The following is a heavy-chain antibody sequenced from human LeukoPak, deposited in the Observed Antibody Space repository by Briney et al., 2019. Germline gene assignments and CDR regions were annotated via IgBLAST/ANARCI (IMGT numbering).Heavy chain of an antibody. CDR1: GYTFTSYD. J-gene: IGHJ4*02. CDR3: ARGEFGVLDY. CDR2: MNPNSGNS. D-gene: IGHD3-3*01. Sequence: ASVKVSCKASGYTFTSYDISWVRQATGQGLEWMGWMNPNSGNSGFAQKFQGRVAMTRNTSISTAYMEPSSLRSEDTTVYYCARGEFGVLDYWGQGTLVTVSS. V-gene: IGHV1-8*01.